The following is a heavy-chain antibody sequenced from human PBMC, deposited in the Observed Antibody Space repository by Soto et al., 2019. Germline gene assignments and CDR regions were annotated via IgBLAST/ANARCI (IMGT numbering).Heavy chain of an antibody. CDR2: IYWNDDK. CDR1: GFSLSTSGVG. CDR3: AHSVDYDILTGYYLPDY. V-gene: IGHV2-5*01. D-gene: IGHD3-9*01. Sequence: SGPTLVNPTQTLTLTCTFSGFSLSTSGVGVGWIRQPPGKALEWLALIYWNDDKRYSPSLKSRLTITKDTSKNQVVLTMTNMDPVDTATYYCAHSVDYDILTGYYLPDYWGQGTLVTVSS. J-gene: IGHJ4*02.